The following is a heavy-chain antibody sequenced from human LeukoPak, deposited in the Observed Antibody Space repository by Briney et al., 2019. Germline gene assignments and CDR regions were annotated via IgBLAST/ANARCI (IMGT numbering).Heavy chain of an antibody. CDR3: AREYSREQLVNL. J-gene: IGHJ4*02. V-gene: IGHV6-1*01. Sequence: SQSLSLTCAISGDSVSSNSAAWNWIRQSPSRGLEWLGRTYYRSKWYNDYAVSVKSRITINRDTSKNQFSLQLTSVTPEDTAVYYCAREYSREQLVNLWGQGTLVTVSS. CDR1: GDSVSSNSAA. CDR2: TYYRSKWYN. D-gene: IGHD6-13*01.